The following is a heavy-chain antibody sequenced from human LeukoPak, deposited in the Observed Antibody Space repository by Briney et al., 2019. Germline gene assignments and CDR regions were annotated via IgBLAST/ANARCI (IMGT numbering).Heavy chain of an antibody. D-gene: IGHD2-2*02. CDR1: GYTFTGYY. Sequence: ASMKVSCKASGYTFTGYYMHWVRQAPGQGLEWMGWINPNSGGTNYAQKFQGRVTMTRDTYISTAYMELSRLRSDDTAVYFCARTYCSSTSCYKDGSDYWGQGTLVTVSS. CDR3: ARTYCSSTSCYKDGSDY. V-gene: IGHV1-2*02. J-gene: IGHJ4*02. CDR2: INPNSGGT.